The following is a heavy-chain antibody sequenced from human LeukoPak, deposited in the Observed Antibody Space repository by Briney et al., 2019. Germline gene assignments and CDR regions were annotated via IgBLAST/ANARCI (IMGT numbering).Heavy chain of an antibody. CDR2: ISSSSSYI. D-gene: IGHD6-19*01. CDR1: GFTFSSYS. V-gene: IGHV3-21*04. J-gene: IGHJ4*02. CDR3: AKDRVAGSRKFDY. Sequence: GGSLRLSCAASGFTFSSYSMNWVRQAPGKGLEWVSSISSSSSYIYYADSVKGRFTISRDNSKNTLYLQMNSLRAEDTAVYYCAKDRVAGSRKFDYWGQGTLVTVSS.